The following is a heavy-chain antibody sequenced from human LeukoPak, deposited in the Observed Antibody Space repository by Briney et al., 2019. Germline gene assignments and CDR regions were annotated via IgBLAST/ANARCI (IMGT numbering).Heavy chain of an antibody. V-gene: IGHV1-69*04. CDR1: GGTFSSYA. J-gene: IGHJ6*02. D-gene: IGHD3-10*01. CDR2: IIPVLGGA. Sequence: GASVKVSCKASGGTFSSYAISWVRQAPGQGLEWMRRIIPVLGGANYAQKFQGRVTLTADKSTSTAYMELRILRYEDTAVYYCARILVRGVTNYYYYYGMDVWGQGTTVTVSS. CDR3: ARILVRGVTNYYYYYGMDV.